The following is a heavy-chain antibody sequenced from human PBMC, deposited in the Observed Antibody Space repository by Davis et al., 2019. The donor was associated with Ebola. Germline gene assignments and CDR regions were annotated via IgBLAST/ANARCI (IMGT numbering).Heavy chain of an antibody. D-gene: IGHD5-12*01. CDR3: ARVRRGGYDYDY. V-gene: IGHV3-21*01. J-gene: IGHJ4*02. CDR1: GFTFSSYS. Sequence: GESLKISCAASGFTFSSYSMNWVRQAPGKGLEWVSSISSISSYIYYADSVKGRFTISRDNAKNSLYLQMNSLRAEDTAVYYCARVRRGGYDYDYWGQGTLVTVSS. CDR2: ISSISSYI.